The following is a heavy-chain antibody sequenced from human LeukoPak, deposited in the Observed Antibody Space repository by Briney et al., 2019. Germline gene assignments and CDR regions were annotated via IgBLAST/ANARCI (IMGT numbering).Heavy chain of an antibody. CDR1: GFPFSSHS. CDR3: ARDIGFFHWFDP. J-gene: IGHJ5*02. D-gene: IGHD1-26*01. Sequence: GGSLRLSCAASGFPFSSHSMNWVRQAPGKGLQWVSSISSSSSYIFYADSVKGRFTISRDNAKNSLYLQMNSLRAEDTAVYYCARDIGFFHWFDPWGQGTLVTVSS. V-gene: IGHV3-21*06. CDR2: ISSSSSYI.